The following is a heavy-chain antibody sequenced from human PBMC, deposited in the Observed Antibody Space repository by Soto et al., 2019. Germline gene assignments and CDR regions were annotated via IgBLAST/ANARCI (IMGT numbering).Heavy chain of an antibody. V-gene: IGHV4-31*03. D-gene: IGHD4-17*01. CDR1: GGSISNSGHY. Sequence: QVQLQESGPGLVKPSQTLSLTCTVSGGSISNSGHYWSWVRQRPGKGLEWVGYIHDSGNADYNPILKSRASISVDSSKNQCSVKLTSVTAADAAKYFCARDKFRYGDNGWFDPWGQGILVTVS. J-gene: IGHJ5*02. CDR2: IHDSGNA. CDR3: ARDKFRYGDNGWFDP.